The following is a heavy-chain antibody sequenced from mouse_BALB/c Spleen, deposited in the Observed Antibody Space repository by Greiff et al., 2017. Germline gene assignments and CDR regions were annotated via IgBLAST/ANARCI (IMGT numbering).Heavy chain of an antibody. V-gene: IGHV1S22*01. CDR1: GYTFTSYW. CDR3: TTTGAWFAY. CDR2: IYPGSGST. D-gene: IGHD4-1*02. Sequence: LQQPGSELVRPGASVKLSCKASGYTFTSYWMHWVKQRHGQGLEWIGNIYPGSGSTNYDEKFKSKGTLTVDTSSSTAYMHLSSLTSEDSAVYYCTTTGAWFAYWGQGTLVTVSA. J-gene: IGHJ3*01.